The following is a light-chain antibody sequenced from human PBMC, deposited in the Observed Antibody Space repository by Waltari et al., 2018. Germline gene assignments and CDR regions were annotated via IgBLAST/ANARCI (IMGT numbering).Light chain of an antibody. Sequence: DIQMTQSPSTLSASVGDLVTITCRACQSISAWLAWYQLRPGKAPKLLISDASILERGVPSRFSGSGSGTEFTLTINSLQPDDFATYYCHQYTNFPLTFGGGTTVEIK. CDR3: HQYTNFPLT. V-gene: IGKV1-5*01. J-gene: IGKJ4*01. CDR2: DAS. CDR1: QSISAW.